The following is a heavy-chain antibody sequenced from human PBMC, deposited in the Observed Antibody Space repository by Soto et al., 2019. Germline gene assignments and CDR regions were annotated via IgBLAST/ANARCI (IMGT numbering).Heavy chain of an antibody. Sequence: GSLRLSCAASGFTFSSYWMHWVRQAPGKGLVWVSRINSDGSSTSYADSVKGRFTISRDNAKNTLYLQMNSLRAEDTAVYYCASWGYSSGWPFDYWGQGTLVTVSS. CDR2: INSDGSST. D-gene: IGHD6-19*01. J-gene: IGHJ4*02. CDR3: ASWGYSSGWPFDY. CDR1: GFTFSSYW. V-gene: IGHV3-74*01.